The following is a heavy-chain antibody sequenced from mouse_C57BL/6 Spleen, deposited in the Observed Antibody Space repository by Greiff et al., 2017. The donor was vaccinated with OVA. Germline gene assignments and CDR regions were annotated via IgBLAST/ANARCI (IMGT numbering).Heavy chain of an antibody. CDR3: ARYPSSHIPYFDY. CDR1: GYSITSDY. J-gene: IGHJ2*01. V-gene: IGHV3-8*01. Sequence: VQLQQSGPGLVKPSQTLSLTCSVTGYSITSDYWNWIRKFPGNKLEYMGYISSSGSTYYNPSLKSRISITRDTSKNQYYLQLNSVTTEDTATYYCARYPSSHIPYFDYWGQGTTLTVSS. CDR2: ISSSGST. D-gene: IGHD1-3*01.